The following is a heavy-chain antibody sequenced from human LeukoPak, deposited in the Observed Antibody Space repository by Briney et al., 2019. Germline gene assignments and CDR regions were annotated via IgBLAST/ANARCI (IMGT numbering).Heavy chain of an antibody. CDR2: MNPNSGNT. D-gene: IGHD1-26*01. V-gene: IGHV1-8*01. CDR1: GYTFTSYD. Sequence: ASVKVSCMASGYTFTSYDSNWVRQATGQGLEGMGWMNPNSGNTGFAQKFRGRVTMTRNTSISTADRELSSRRSDDMAMNCCAKLRVGGLDSWGQGTLVTVSS. CDR3: AKLRVGGLDS. J-gene: IGHJ5*01.